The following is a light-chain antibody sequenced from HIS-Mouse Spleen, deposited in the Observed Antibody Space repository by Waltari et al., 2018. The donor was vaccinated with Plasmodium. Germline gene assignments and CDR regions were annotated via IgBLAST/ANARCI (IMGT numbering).Light chain of an antibody. CDR1: SSDVGGYNY. CDR3: SSYAGSNNLV. CDR2: EVS. J-gene: IGLJ2*01. V-gene: IGLV2-8*01. Sequence: QSALTRPPSASGSPGQSVTISCTGTSSDVGGYNYVSWYQQHPGKAPNLMIYEVSKRPSGVPDRFSGSKSGNTASLTVSGLQAEDEADYYCSSYAGSNNLVFGGGTKLTVL.